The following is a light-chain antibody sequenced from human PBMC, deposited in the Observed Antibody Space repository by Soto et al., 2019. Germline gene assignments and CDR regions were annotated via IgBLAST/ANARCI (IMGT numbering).Light chain of an antibody. CDR1: QSLLHSNGYNY. CDR3: MQALQTRT. V-gene: IGKV2-28*01. Sequence: DIVMTQSPLSLPVTPGEPASISCRSSQSLLHSNGYNYLDWYLQKPGQSPQLLIYLVSYRASGVPDRFSGSGSGTDFTLKISRVEAEDVGVYYCMQALQTRTFGQGTKVDIK. CDR2: LVS. J-gene: IGKJ1*01.